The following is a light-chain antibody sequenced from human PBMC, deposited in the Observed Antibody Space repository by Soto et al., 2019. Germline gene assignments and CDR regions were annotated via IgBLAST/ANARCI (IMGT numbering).Light chain of an antibody. CDR2: EVN. CDR1: SSDVGGYNY. Sequence: QSALTQPASVSGSPGQSITISCTGTSSDVGGYNYVSWYQQQPGKAPKLMIYEVNNRPSGVSDRFSGSKSGNTASLTISGLHAEDEADYYCTSYTRSDTYVVFGGGTKLTVL. CDR3: TSYTRSDTYVV. J-gene: IGLJ2*01. V-gene: IGLV2-14*01.